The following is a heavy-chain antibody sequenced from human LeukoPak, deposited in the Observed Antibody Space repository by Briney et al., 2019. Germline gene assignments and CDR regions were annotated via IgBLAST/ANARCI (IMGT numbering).Heavy chain of an antibody. CDR3: AREDSSGYYPRYFDY. D-gene: IGHD3-22*01. J-gene: IGHJ4*02. CDR1: GFTFSSYS. Sequence: SGGSLRLSCAASGFTFSSYSMNWVRQAPGKGLEWVSSISSSSSYIYYAASVKGRFTISRDNAKNSLYLQMNSLRAEDTAVYYCAREDSSGYYPRYFDYWGQGTLVTVSS. CDR2: ISSSSSYI. V-gene: IGHV3-21*01.